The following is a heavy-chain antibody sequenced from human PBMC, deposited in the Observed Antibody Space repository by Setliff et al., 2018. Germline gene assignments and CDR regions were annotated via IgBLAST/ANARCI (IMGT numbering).Heavy chain of an antibody. CDR1: GYTFSDYG. CDR2: ISPYTGNT. J-gene: IGHJ5*02. V-gene: IGHV1-18*01. Sequence: ASVKVSCKASGYTFSDYGISWVRLAPGQGLEWMGWISPYTGNTFYAPQFQGRVIMTTDTSTSTAYMELRSLRADDTAVYYCERLVRHCTRISCQRTSEADLWGQGTQVTVSS. D-gene: IGHD2-15*01. CDR3: ERLVRHCTRISCQRTSEADL.